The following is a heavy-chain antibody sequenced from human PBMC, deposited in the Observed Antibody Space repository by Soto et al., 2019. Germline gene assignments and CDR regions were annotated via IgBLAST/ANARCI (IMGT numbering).Heavy chain of an antibody. D-gene: IGHD3-3*01. Sequence: GGSLRLSCAASGFTFSSYAMSWVRQAPGKGLEWVSAISGSGGSTYYADSVKGPFTIFRNNSKNPLYLQMNSLRAEDTAVYYCAKAPFLEWLFNPFYFDYWGQGTLVTVSS. CDR3: AKAPFLEWLFNPFYFDY. CDR1: GFTFSSYA. V-gene: IGHV3-23*01. J-gene: IGHJ4*02. CDR2: ISGSGGST.